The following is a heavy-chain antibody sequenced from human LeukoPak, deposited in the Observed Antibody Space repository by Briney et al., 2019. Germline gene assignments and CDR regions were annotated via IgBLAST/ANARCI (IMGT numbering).Heavy chain of an antibody. CDR1: GYTFTSYG. V-gene: IGHV1-18*01. D-gene: IGHD2-8*01. CDR2: ISAYNGNT. Sequence: ASVKVSCKASGYTFTSYGISWVRQAPGQGLEWMGWISAYNGNTNYAQKLQGRVTMTTDTSTSTAYMELRSLRSDDTAVYYRARAEDCTNGVCYYGHFDYWGQGTLVTVSS. CDR3: ARAEDCTNGVCYYGHFDY. J-gene: IGHJ4*02.